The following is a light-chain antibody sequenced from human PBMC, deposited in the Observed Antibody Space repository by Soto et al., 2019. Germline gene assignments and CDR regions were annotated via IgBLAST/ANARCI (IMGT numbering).Light chain of an antibody. V-gene: IGKV3-20*01. J-gene: IGKJ4*01. CDR2: AAS. Sequence: IALTQSPGTRCLSPGERATLSWRASQSVTSSYLAWYQQKPGQAPRLVIYAASSRATGIPDRFIGSGSGTDFTLTISRMEPEDFAVDDCQQYGYSPTFCGGTKVDIK. CDR3: QQYGYSPT. CDR1: QSVTSSY.